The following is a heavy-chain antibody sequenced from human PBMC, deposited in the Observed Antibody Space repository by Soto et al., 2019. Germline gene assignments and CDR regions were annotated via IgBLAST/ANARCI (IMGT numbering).Heavy chain of an antibody. D-gene: IGHD1-26*01. CDR3: ARGRWELRFDQ. V-gene: IGHV4-34*01. CDR1: GGSFSGYY. J-gene: IGHJ4*02. CDR2: INHSGST. Sequence: QVQLKQWGAGLLKPSETLSLTCAVYGGSFSGYYWGWIRQAPGKGLEWIGEINHSGSTNYNPSLKSRVTISVDTSKNQFSLKLSSVTAADTALYYCARGRWELRFDQWGQGTLVTVSS.